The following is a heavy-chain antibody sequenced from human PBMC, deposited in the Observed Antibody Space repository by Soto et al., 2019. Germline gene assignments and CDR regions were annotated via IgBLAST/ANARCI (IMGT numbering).Heavy chain of an antibody. CDR1: GFTFSSYW. Sequence: GGSLRLSCAASGFTFSSYWMSWVRQAPGKGLEWVANIKQDGSEKYYVDSVKGRFTISRDNAKNSLYLQMNSLRAEDTAVYYRARDPRIAVAGSNYYYYGMDVWGQGTTVTVSS. V-gene: IGHV3-7*01. D-gene: IGHD6-19*01. CDR2: IKQDGSEK. CDR3: ARDPRIAVAGSNYYYYGMDV. J-gene: IGHJ6*02.